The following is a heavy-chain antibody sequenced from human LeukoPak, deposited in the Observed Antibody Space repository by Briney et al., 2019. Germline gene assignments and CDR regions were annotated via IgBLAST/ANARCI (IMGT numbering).Heavy chain of an antibody. CDR1: GFTFSSYS. CDR2: ISSSSSYI. D-gene: IGHD3-22*01. Sequence: PGGSLRLSCAASGFTFSSYSMNWVRQAPGKGLEWVSSISSSSSYIYYADSVKGRFTISRDNAKNSLYLQMNSLRAEDTAVYYCARGAYYYDSSGYYLYYWGQGTLVTVSS. J-gene: IGHJ4*02. V-gene: IGHV3-21*01. CDR3: ARGAYYYDSSGYYLYY.